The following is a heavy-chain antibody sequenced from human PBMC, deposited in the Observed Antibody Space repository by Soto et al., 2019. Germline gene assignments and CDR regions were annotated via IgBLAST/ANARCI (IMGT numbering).Heavy chain of an antibody. V-gene: IGHV3-74*01. CDR2: MNSAGNSI. D-gene: IGHD4-4*01. CDR1: GFNFSNYW. CDR3: ARGTTTRGNYYYGMDV. Sequence: EVQLVESGGGLVQPGGSLRLSCAASGFNFSNYWMHWVHQAPGKGLVWVSRMNSAGNSINYADSVKGRFTISRDNAKNTLYLQMHSLRVEDTAVYFCARGTTTRGNYYYGMDVWGQGTAVTVSS. J-gene: IGHJ6*02.